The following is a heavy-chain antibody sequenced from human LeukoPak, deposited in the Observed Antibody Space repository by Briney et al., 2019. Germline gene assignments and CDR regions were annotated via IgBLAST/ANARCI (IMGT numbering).Heavy chain of an antibody. Sequence: ASVKVSCKASGGTFSSYAISWVRQAPGQGLEWMGRIIPILGIANYAQKFQGRVTITADKSTSTAYMELSSLRSEDMAVYYCARDSAYGGNSWGQGTLVTVSS. CDR1: GGTFSSYA. V-gene: IGHV1-69*04. D-gene: IGHD4-23*01. CDR2: IIPILGIA. J-gene: IGHJ4*02. CDR3: ARDSAYGGNS.